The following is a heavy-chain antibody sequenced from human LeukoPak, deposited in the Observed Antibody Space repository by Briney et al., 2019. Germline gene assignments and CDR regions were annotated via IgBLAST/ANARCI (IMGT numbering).Heavy chain of an antibody. D-gene: IGHD3-10*01. CDR1: GGSISSYY. CDR2: ISYSGST. V-gene: IGHV4-59*12. Sequence: SETLSLTCTVSGGSISSYYWSWIRQPPGKGLEWIGYISYSGSTNYNPSLKSRVTISVDTSKNQFSLKLSSVTAADTAVYYCARGSVYGSGSYQFDYWGQGTLVTVSS. J-gene: IGHJ4*02. CDR3: ARGSVYGSGSYQFDY.